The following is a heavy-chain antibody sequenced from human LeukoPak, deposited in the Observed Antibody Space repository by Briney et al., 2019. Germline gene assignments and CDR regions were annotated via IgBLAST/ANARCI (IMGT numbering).Heavy chain of an antibody. CDR1: GGSISSYY. CDR2: IYYSGST. Sequence: PSETLSLTCTVSGGSISSYYWSWIRQPPGKGLEWIGYIYYSGSTNYNPSPKSRVTISVDTSKNQFSLKLSSVTAADTAVYYCARTLYSSSHFDYWGQGTLVTVSS. D-gene: IGHD6-6*01. V-gene: IGHV4-59*08. CDR3: ARTLYSSSHFDY. J-gene: IGHJ4*02.